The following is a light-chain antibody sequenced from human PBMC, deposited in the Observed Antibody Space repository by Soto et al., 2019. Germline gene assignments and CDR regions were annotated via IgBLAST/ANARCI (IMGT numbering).Light chain of an antibody. Sequence: DIQMIQSPATLSASVGDRITITCRASENIFKYVAWYQQTSGSAPNLLIYAASDLESGVPSRFSGSGSGTEFSLTIDNLQPNDSATYYCQHYNTRSIAFGGLTKVDVK. J-gene: IGKJ4*01. CDR2: AAS. CDR1: ENIFKY. V-gene: IGKV1-5*01. CDR3: QHYNTRSIA.